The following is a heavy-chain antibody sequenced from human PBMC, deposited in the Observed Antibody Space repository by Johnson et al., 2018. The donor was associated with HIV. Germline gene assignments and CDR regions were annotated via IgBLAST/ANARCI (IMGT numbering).Heavy chain of an antibody. CDR3: ARGRGYGAERGALDN. CDR1: GFTFDDYG. Sequence: VQLVESGGGMVRPGGSLRLSCVASGFTFDDYGMSWVRQAPGKGLEWVSGINWSGHDTAYSDSVKGRFTISRDNAKNSLYLQMNGLRDEDTAWYYCARGRGYGAERGALDNWGQGTMVTVSS. D-gene: IGHD4-17*01. J-gene: IGHJ3*02. CDR2: INWSGHDT. V-gene: IGHV3-20*04.